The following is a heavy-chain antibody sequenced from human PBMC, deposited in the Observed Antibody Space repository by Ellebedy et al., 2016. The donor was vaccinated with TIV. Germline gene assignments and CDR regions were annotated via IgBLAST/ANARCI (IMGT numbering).Heavy chain of an antibody. Sequence: GGSLRLXXAASGFTFSSYGMHWVRQAPGKGLEWVAVISYDGSNKYYADSVKGRFTISRDNSKNTLYLQMNSLRAEDTAVYYCAKDPNYYGSGLVTEYFQHWGQGTLVTVSS. J-gene: IGHJ1*01. V-gene: IGHV3-30*18. CDR1: GFTFSSYG. CDR3: AKDPNYYGSGLVTEYFQH. CDR2: ISYDGSNK. D-gene: IGHD3-10*01.